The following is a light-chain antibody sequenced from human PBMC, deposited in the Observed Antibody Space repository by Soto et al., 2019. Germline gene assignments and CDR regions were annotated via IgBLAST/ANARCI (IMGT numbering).Light chain of an antibody. V-gene: IGLV2-14*01. CDR1: SSDVGTYKY. Sequence: QSALTQPASESGSPGQSITISCTGTSSDVGTYKYVSWYQQHPGKAPKLMIYAVSNRPSGVSNRFSGSKSGNTASLTISGLQAEDEADYYCSSYTSSSTLVVFGTGTKLTVL. CDR2: AVS. CDR3: SSYTSSSTLVV. J-gene: IGLJ1*01.